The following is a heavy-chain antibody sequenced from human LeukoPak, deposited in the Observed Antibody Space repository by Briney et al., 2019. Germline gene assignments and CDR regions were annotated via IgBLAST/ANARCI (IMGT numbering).Heavy chain of an antibody. J-gene: IGHJ4*02. Sequence: PSETLSLTCTVSGGSISSHCWSWIRQPPGKGLEWIGYIYYSGSTNYNPSLKSRVTISVDTSKNQFSLKLSSVTAADTAVYYCARLSLNYYDSSGYFDYWGQGTLVTVSS. V-gene: IGHV4-59*11. CDR2: IYYSGST. D-gene: IGHD3-22*01. CDR1: GGSISSHC. CDR3: ARLSLNYYDSSGYFDY.